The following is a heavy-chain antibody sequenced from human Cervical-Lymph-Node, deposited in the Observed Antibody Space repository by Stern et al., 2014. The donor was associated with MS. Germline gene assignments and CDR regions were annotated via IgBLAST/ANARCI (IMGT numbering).Heavy chain of an antibody. D-gene: IGHD4-23*01. J-gene: IGHJ2*01. CDR1: GFSFSTGEVG. CDR3: TRSRSYTYGAKRAWYFDL. V-gene: IGHV2-5*02. Sequence: QVTLRESGPTLVKHTQTLTLTCTFSGFSFSTGEVGVGWIRQPPGKALEWLALSYWDEDKRYSPSLQGRLTITKDTSKSQVVLTMTNMDPVDTATYYCTRSRSYTYGAKRAWYFDLWGRGTHVTVAS. CDR2: SYWDEDK.